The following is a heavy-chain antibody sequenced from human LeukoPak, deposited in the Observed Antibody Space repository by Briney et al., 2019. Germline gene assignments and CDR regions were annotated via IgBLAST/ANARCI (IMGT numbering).Heavy chain of an antibody. D-gene: IGHD2-8*02. CDR2: INAGNGNT. V-gene: IGHV1-3*01. J-gene: IGHJ1*01. CDR1: GYTFTTYS. CDR3: ARLPVAPR. Sequence: VASVKVCCTASGYTFTTYSMHWVRQAPGQGLEWMGWINAGNGNTKYSQKFQGRVTMTRDTSASTAYMELSSQRSEDTAVYYRARLPVAPRWGESTLHTLPT.